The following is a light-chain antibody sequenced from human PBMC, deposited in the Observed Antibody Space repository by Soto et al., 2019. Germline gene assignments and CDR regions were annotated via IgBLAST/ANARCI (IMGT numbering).Light chain of an antibody. Sequence: QPVVTQEPSLTVSPGGTVTLTCASSTGAVTSDSYPNWVQQKPGQAPRALIYSTSNSHSWTPARFSGSLLGGKAALTLSGVQPEDEAEYYCLLYFGSSQIFGGGTQLTVL. J-gene: IGLJ2*01. V-gene: IGLV7-43*01. CDR1: TGAVTSDSY. CDR2: STS. CDR3: LLYFGSSQI.